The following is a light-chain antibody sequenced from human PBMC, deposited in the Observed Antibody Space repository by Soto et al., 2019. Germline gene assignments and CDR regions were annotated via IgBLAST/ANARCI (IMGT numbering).Light chain of an antibody. V-gene: IGKV3-20*01. Sequence: EIVSTQSPGTLSLSPGERATLSCRASQSVSSNYLAWYQQKPGQAPRLLIYGASSRATGIPDRFSGSGSGTDFTLTITRLETEDFAVYYCQQYGSSPWTFGQGTKVDIK. CDR3: QQYGSSPWT. CDR1: QSVSSNY. J-gene: IGKJ1*01. CDR2: GAS.